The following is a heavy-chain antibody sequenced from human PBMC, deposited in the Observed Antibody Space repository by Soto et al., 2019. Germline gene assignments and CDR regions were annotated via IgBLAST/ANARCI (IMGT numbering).Heavy chain of an antibody. CDR1: GYIFINYY. V-gene: IGHV1-46*01. J-gene: IGHJ4*02. D-gene: IGHD6-13*01. CDR3: ARDLAAADY. CDR2: INPNGGST. Sequence: QVHLVQSGAEVKKPGASVKVSCKASGYIFINYYIHWVRQAPGQGLEWLGIINPNGGSTNYAQKLRGRVTMARHTYTSTVYMDLSSLSSDDTAVYSCARDLAAADYWGQGTLVTVSS.